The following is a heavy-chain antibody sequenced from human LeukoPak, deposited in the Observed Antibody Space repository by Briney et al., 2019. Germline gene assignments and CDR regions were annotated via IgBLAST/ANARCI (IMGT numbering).Heavy chain of an antibody. D-gene: IGHD1-14*01. Sequence: GGSLRLSCAVSGFNFSDHYMTWIRQAPGRGLEWVSYISNRGYSKYYADSVKGRFTISRDNARNTLSLQMNSLTIEDTAVYYCVVVVEPPDSDGFDVWGQGTMITVSS. J-gene: IGHJ3*01. CDR3: VVVVEPPDSDGFDV. CDR2: ISNRGYSK. V-gene: IGHV3-11*04. CDR1: GFNFSDHY.